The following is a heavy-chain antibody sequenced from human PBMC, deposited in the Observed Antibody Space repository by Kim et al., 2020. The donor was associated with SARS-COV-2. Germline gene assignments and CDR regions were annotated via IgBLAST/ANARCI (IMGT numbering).Heavy chain of an antibody. D-gene: IGHD3-3*01. CDR3: AKVGGRRRVLVWWNDAFDV. V-gene: IGHV3-23*01. Sequence: GGSLRLSCAASGFTFSSYAMSWVRQAPGKGLEWVSAISGSGGSTYYADSVKGRFTISRDNSKNTLYLQMNSLRAEDTAVYYCAKVGGRRRVLVWWNDAFDVWGQGTMVTVSS. CDR1: GFTFSSYA. J-gene: IGHJ3*01. CDR2: ISGSGGST.